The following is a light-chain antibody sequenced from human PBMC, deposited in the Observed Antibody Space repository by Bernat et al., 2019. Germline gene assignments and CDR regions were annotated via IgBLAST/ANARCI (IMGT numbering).Light chain of an antibody. J-gene: IGLJ3*02. V-gene: IGLV2-14*01. CDR1: SSDVGGSNS. CDR3: SSYTSSSTHSV. CDR2: DFR. Sequence: QSALTQPASVSGSPGQSITIPCPGTSSDVGGSNSVSWYQQHPGKAPNRVIYDFRNRPSGVSNRFSGSKSGNTASLTITGLQAEDEADYYCSSYTSSSTHSVFGGGTKLTVL.